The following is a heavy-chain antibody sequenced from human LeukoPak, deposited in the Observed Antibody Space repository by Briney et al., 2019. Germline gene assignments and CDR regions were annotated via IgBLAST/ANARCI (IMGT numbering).Heavy chain of an antibody. V-gene: IGHV3-9*01. Sequence: PGRSLRLSCAASGFTFDDYAMHWVRQAPGKGLEWVSGISWNSGSIGYAGSVKGRFTISRDNTKNLLFLEMNNLRGDDTAIYYCVRESRPGGAMGLYHNLDYWGQGTLVAVSS. CDR3: VRESRPGGAMGLYHNLDY. D-gene: IGHD1-1*01. CDR2: ISWNSGSI. J-gene: IGHJ4*02. CDR1: GFTFDDYA.